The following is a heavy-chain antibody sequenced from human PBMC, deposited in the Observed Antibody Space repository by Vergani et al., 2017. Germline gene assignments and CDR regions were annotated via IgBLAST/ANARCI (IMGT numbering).Heavy chain of an antibody. CDR2: IYPGDSDT. CDR1: GYSFTSYW. J-gene: IGHJ6*02. V-gene: IGHV5-51*01. CDR3: ARRGGERLWFGGRNYYYYGMDV. D-gene: IGHD3-10*01. Sequence: EVQLVQSGAEVKKPGESLKISCKGSGYSFTSYWIGWVRQMPGKGLEWMGIIYPGDSDTSYSPSFQGQVTISADKSISTAYLQWSSLKASDTAMYYCARRGGERLWFGGRNYYYYGMDVWGQGTTVTVSS.